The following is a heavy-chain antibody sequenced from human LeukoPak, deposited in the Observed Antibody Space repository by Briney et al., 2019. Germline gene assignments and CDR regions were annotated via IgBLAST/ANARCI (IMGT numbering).Heavy chain of an antibody. J-gene: IGHJ6*02. CDR3: IVGATPPLHYYYYGMDV. D-gene: IGHD1-26*01. CDR2: IIPIFGTA. V-gene: IGHV1-69*01. CDR1: GGTFSSYA. Sequence: ASVKVSCKASGGTFSSYAISWVRQAPGQGLEWMGGIIPIFGTANYAQKFQGRVTITADESTSTAYMELSSLRSEDTAVYYRIVGATPPLHYYYYGMDVWGQGTTVTVSS.